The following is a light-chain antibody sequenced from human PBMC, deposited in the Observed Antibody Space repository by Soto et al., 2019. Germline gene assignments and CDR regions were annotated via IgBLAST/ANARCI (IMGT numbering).Light chain of an antibody. V-gene: IGLV2-14*01. CDR2: DVS. J-gene: IGLJ1*01. CDR3: SSYASSSTLYV. Sequence: QSVLTQPASVSGSPGQSITISCTGTSGDVGGHNYVSWYQQHPGKAPKLMIYDVSNRPSGVSNRFSGSKSGNTASLTISGLQAEDEADYYCSSYASSSTLYVFGTGTKLTVL. CDR1: SGDVGGHNY.